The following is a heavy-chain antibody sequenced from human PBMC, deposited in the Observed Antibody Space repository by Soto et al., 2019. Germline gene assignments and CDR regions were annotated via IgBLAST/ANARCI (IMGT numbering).Heavy chain of an antibody. V-gene: IGHV1-18*04. CDR3: ARAGYYDSRSMDV. CDR2: ISAYNGNT. D-gene: IGHD3-22*01. J-gene: IGHJ6*02. CDR1: GYTFTSYG. Sequence: NVSCKASGYTFTSYGISWVRQAPGQGLEWMGWISAYNGNTNYAQKLQGRVTMTTDTSTSTAYMELRSLRSDDTAVYYCARAGYYDSRSMDVWGQGTTVPVSS.